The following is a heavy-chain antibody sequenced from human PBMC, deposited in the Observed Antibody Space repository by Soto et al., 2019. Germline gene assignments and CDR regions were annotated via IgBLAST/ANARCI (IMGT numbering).Heavy chain of an antibody. V-gene: IGHV2-5*02. CDR2: IYWDDDK. CDR3: AHSSGWYGWPNWFDP. Sequence: QITLKESGPPLVKPTQTLTLTCTFSGFSLSTSGVGVGWIRPPPGKALEWLALIYWDDDKRYSPSLKSRLTITKDTSKNQVVLTMTNMDPVDTAKYYCAHSSGWYGWPNWFDPWGQGTLVTVSS. D-gene: IGHD6-19*01. J-gene: IGHJ5*02. CDR1: GFSLSTSGVG.